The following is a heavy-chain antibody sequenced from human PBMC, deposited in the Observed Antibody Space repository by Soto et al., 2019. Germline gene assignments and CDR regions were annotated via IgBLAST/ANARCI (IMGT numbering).Heavy chain of an antibody. D-gene: IGHD6-13*01. CDR2: IYSGGST. J-gene: IGHJ5*02. CDR3: ARAYSSSWTNWFDP. CDR1: GFTVSSNY. Sequence: GGSLRLSCAASGFTVSSNYMSWVRQAPGKGLEWVSVIYSGGSTYYADSVKGRFTISRDNSKNTLYLQMNSLRAEDTAVYYCARAYSSSWTNWFDPWGQGTLVTVSS. V-gene: IGHV3-53*01.